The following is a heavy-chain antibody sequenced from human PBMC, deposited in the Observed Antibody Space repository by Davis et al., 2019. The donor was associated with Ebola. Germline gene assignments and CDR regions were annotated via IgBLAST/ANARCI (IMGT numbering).Heavy chain of an antibody. J-gene: IGHJ6*03. Sequence: AASVKVSCKASGGTFSSYAISWVRQAPGQGLEWMGRIIPILGIANYAQKFQGRVTIAADKSTSTAYMELSSLRSEDTAVYYCAREASGSYYADYWGQGTTVNVSS. CDR1: GGTFSSYA. CDR3: AREASGSYYADY. CDR2: IIPILGIA. V-gene: IGHV1-69*04. D-gene: IGHD1-26*01.